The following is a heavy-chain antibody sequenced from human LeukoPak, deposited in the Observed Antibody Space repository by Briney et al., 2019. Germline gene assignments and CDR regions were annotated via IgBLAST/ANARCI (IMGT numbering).Heavy chain of an antibody. CDR3: ARDYDFWSGYPTGDWFDP. CDR2: ISAYNGNT. V-gene: IGHV1-18*01. J-gene: IGHJ5*02. CDR1: GYAFTSYG. D-gene: IGHD3-3*01. Sequence: ASVKVSCKASGYAFTSYGISWVRQAPGQGLEWMGWISAYNGNTNYAQKLQGRVTMTTDTSTSTAYMELRSLRSDDTAVCYCARDYDFWSGYPTGDWFDPWGQGTLVTVSS.